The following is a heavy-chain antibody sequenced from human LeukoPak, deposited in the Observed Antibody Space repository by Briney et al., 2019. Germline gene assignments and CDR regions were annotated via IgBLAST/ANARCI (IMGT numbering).Heavy chain of an antibody. CDR1: GFTFSSYA. D-gene: IGHD5-18*01. J-gene: IGHJ6*02. CDR3: ARDFTAMVTDYYYYYGMDV. V-gene: IGHV3-30*04. Sequence: GGSLRPSCAASGFTFSSYAMHWVRQAPGKGLEWVAVISYDGSNKYYADSVKGRFTISRDNSKNTLYLQMNSLRAEDTAVYYCARDFTAMVTDYYYYYGMDVWGQGTTVTVSS. CDR2: ISYDGSNK.